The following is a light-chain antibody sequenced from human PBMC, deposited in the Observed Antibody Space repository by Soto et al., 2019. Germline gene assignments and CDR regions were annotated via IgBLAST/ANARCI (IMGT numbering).Light chain of an antibody. J-gene: IGLJ3*02. V-gene: IGLV4-69*01. CDR1: SGQSSYA. Sequence: QPVLTQSPSASASLGASVKLTCTLSSGQSSYAIAWHQQQPEKGPRYLMKVDSDGSHSKGDGIPDRFSGSSSGAERYLTISSLQSEDEADYYCQTWGPGFVLFGGGTKLTVL. CDR3: QTWGPGFVL. CDR2: VDSDGSH.